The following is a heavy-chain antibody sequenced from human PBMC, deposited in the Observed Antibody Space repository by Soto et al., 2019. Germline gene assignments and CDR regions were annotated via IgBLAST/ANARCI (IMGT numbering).Heavy chain of an antibody. CDR2: INPNSGGT. D-gene: IGHD6-6*01. Sequence: ASVKVSCKASGYTFTGYYMHWVRQAPGQGLEWMGWINPNSGGTNYAQKFQGWVTMTRDTSISTAYMELSRLRSDDTAVYYCARGGARRRPHIDYWGQGTLVTVSS. CDR1: GYTFTGYY. CDR3: ARGGARRRPHIDY. J-gene: IGHJ4*02. V-gene: IGHV1-2*04.